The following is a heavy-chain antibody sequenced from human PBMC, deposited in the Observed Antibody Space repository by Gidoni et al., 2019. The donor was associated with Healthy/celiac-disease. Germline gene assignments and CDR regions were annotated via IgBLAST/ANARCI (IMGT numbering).Heavy chain of an antibody. V-gene: IGHV1-69*01. CDR2: IIPIFGTA. Sequence: QVQLVQSGAEVKKPGSSVKVSCKASGGTLSSYAISWVRQAPGQGREWMGGIIPIFGTANYAQKFQGRVTITADESTSTAYMELSSLRSEDTAVYYCARDSWRRYSYGSADYWGQGTLVTVSS. D-gene: IGHD5-18*01. CDR3: ARDSWRRYSYGSADY. J-gene: IGHJ4*02. CDR1: GGTLSSYA.